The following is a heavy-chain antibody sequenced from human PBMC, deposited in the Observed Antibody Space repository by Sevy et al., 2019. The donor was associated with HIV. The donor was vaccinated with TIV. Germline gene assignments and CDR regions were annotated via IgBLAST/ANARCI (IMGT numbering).Heavy chain of an antibody. V-gene: IGHV3-30*03. CDR2: ISYDGSNK. CDR3: ARHYSSSSFCSLGAFDI. J-gene: IGHJ3*02. Sequence: GGSLRLSCAASGFTFSSYGMHWVRQAPGKGLEWVAVISYDGSNKYYADSVKGRFTISRDNSKNTLYLQMNSLRAEDTAVYYCARHYSSSSFCSLGAFDIWGQGTMVTVSS. CDR1: GFTFSSYG. D-gene: IGHD6-6*01.